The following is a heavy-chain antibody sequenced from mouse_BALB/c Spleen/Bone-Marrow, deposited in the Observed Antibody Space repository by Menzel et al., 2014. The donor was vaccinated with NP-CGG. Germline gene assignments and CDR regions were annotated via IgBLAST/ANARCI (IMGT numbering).Heavy chain of an antibody. CDR3: ATTGTGAY. CDR1: GYAFSSSW. CDR2: IYPGDGDT. Sequence: VQLQQSGPELVKPGASVKISCKASGYAFSSSWMNWVKQRPGQGLEWIGRIYPGDGDTNYNGKFKGKATLTADKSSSTAYMQLDSLTSVDSAVYFCATTGTGAYWGQGTLVTVSA. V-gene: IGHV1-82*01. J-gene: IGHJ3*01. D-gene: IGHD4-1*01.